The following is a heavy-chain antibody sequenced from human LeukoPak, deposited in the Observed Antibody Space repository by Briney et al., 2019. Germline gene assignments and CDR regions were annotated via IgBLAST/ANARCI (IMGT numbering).Heavy chain of an antibody. J-gene: IGHJ4*02. D-gene: IGHD5-24*01. V-gene: IGHV3-23*01. CDR3: AKAVSVATRNFDY. CDR1: GFTFSSYA. Sequence: PGGSLSLSCAASGFTFSSYAMSWVRQATGKGLEWVSAISGSGGSTYYADSVKGRFTISRDNSKNTLYLQMNSLRAEDTAVYHCAKAVSVATRNFDYWGQGTLVTVSS. CDR2: ISGSGGST.